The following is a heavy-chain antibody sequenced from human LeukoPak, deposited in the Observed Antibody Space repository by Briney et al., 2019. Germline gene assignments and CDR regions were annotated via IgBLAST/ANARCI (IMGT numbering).Heavy chain of an antibody. Sequence: PGRSLRLSCAASGFTFSSYGMHWVRLAPGKGLEWVSGINWNGGSIGYAHSVKGRFTISRDNAKNSLYLQMNSLRAEDTALYYCARVGIYGDYGRYFDYWGQGTLVTVSS. V-gene: IGHV3-20*04. D-gene: IGHD4-17*01. CDR3: ARVGIYGDYGRYFDY. CDR2: INWNGGSI. J-gene: IGHJ4*02. CDR1: GFTFSSYG.